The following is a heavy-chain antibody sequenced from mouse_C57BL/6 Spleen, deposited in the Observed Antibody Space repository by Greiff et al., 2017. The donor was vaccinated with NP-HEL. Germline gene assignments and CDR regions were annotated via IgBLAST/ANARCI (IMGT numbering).Heavy chain of an antibody. CDR2: IYPGDGDT. CDR3: ARKGITTVAYYYAMDY. D-gene: IGHD1-1*01. J-gene: IGHJ4*01. Sequence: QLQQSGAELVKPGASVKISCKASGYAFSSYWMNWVKQRPGKGLEWIGQIYPGDGDTNYNGKFKGKATLTADKSSSTAYMQLSSLTSEDSAVYFWARKGITTVAYYYAMDYWGQGTSVTVSS. CDR1: GYAFSSYW. V-gene: IGHV1-80*01.